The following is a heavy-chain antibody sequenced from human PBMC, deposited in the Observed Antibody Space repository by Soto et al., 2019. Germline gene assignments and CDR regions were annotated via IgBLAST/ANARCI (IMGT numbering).Heavy chain of an antibody. CDR3: ARVGGVAARTFDY. J-gene: IGHJ4*02. V-gene: IGHV4-59*01. D-gene: IGHD2-15*01. Sequence: SETLSLTCTVSGGSISAVYWSWVQQPPGKGRGWIGYLYYSGNTNYNPSLKSRVTISVDASKNQVSLRLTSVTAADTAVYYCARVGGVAARTFDYWGQGTVVTVS. CDR1: GGSISAVY. CDR2: LYYSGNT.